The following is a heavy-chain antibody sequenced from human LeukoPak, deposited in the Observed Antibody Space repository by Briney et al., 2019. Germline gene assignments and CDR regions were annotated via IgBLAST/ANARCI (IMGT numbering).Heavy chain of an antibody. CDR3: AKVSSSTRTRAFDP. Sequence: GGSLRLSCAASGFTFSSYAMSWVRQAPGKGLEWVSAINGSGGSTYYADSVKGRFTISRDNSKNTLYLQMNSLRAEDTAVYYCAKVSSSTRTRAFDPWGQGTLVTVSS. V-gene: IGHV3-23*01. CDR1: GFTFSSYA. J-gene: IGHJ5*02. CDR2: INGSGGST. D-gene: IGHD6-13*01.